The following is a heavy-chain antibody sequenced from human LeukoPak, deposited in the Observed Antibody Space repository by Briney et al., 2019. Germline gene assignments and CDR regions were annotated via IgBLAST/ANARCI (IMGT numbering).Heavy chain of an antibody. J-gene: IGHJ4*02. Sequence: SETLSLTCTVSGGSISSSSYYWGWIRQPPGKGLEWIGSIYYSGSTYYNPSLKGRVTISVDTSKNQFSLKLSSVTAADTAVYYCASGTGYSSGWYFDYWGQGTLVTVSS. CDR2: IYYSGST. D-gene: IGHD6-19*01. V-gene: IGHV4-39*01. CDR1: GGSISSSSYY. CDR3: ASGTGYSSGWYFDY.